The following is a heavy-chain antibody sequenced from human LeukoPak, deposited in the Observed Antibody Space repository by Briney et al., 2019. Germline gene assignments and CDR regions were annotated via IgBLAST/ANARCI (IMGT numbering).Heavy chain of an antibody. CDR3: ARERYDSSGYYSAFDI. V-gene: IGHV4-59*01. J-gene: IGHJ3*02. D-gene: IGHD3-22*01. CDR1: GGSISSYY. CDR2: IYYSGST. Sequence: SETLSLTCTVSGGSISSYYWSWIRQPPGKGLEWIGYIYYSGSTNYNPSLKSRVTISVDTSKNQFSLKLSSVAAADTVVYYCARERYDSSGYYSAFDIWGQGTMVTVSS.